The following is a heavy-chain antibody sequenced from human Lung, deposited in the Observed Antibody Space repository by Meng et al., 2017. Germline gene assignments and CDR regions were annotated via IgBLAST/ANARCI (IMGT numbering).Heavy chain of an antibody. CDR3: ARGPTTMAHDFDY. Sequence: QGQLQQGGAGLLKPSEILSLTCVVSGGSFSDYYWSWIRQPPGKGLEWIGEINHSGSTNYNPSLESRATISVDTSQNNLSLKLSSVTAADSAVYYCARGPTTMAHDFDYWGQGTLVTVSS. CDR2: INHSGST. D-gene: IGHD4-11*01. CDR1: GGSFSDYY. J-gene: IGHJ4*02. V-gene: IGHV4-34*01.